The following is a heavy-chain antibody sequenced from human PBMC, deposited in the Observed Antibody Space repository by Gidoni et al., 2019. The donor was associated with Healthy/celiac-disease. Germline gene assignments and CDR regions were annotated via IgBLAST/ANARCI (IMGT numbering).Heavy chain of an antibody. D-gene: IGHD3-22*01. CDR2: MSGSGGST. CDR3: AKDMQWLPTEYFQH. V-gene: IGHV3-23*01. J-gene: IGHJ1*01. Sequence: EVQLLESGGGLVQPGGSLRLSCAASGFTFSSYSMSWVRQAPGKGLEWVAAMSGSGGSTYYADSVKGRFTISRDNSKNTLYLQMNSLRAEDTAVYYCAKDMQWLPTEYFQHWGQGTLVTVSS. CDR1: GFTFSSYS.